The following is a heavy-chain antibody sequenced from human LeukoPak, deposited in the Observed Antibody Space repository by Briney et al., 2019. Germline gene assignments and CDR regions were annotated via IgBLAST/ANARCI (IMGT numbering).Heavy chain of an antibody. CDR3: ARDTPDGSGSFYSDY. J-gene: IGHJ4*02. CDR1: GDSISSGSYY. CDR2: IHYSGNA. V-gene: IGHV4-31*03. Sequence: SETLSLTCTVSGDSISSGSYYWTWIRQHPGKGLEWIGYIHYSGNAYYNPYLKSRVTISVDTSKNQFSLKVDSVTAADTAVYYCARDTPDGSGSFYSDYWGQGALVTVSS. D-gene: IGHD3-10*01.